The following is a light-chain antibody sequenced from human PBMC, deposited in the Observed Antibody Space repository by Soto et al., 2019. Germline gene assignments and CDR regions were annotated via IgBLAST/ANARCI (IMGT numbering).Light chain of an antibody. Sequence: QSAPTQPASVSGSPGQSITISCTGTSSDVGGYNYVSWYQQHPGKAPKLMIYDVSNRPSGVSNRFSGSKSGNTASLTISGLQAEDEADYYCRSYTSSSTLVFGGGTKVTVL. CDR2: DVS. CDR1: SSDVGGYNY. J-gene: IGLJ2*01. V-gene: IGLV2-14*01. CDR3: RSYTSSSTLV.